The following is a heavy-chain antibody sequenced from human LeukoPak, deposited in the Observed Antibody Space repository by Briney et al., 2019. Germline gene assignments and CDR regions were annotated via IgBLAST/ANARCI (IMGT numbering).Heavy chain of an antibody. CDR2: ISSSSSYI. D-gene: IGHD6-13*01. CDR3: ARSYSSSWYHSDY. J-gene: IGHJ4*02. CDR1: GFTFSSYS. Sequence: GGSLRLSCAASGFTFSSYSMNWVRQAPGKGLEWVSSISSSSSYIYYADSVKGRFTISRDNAKNSLYLQMNSLRAEDTAVYYCARSYSSSWYHSDYWGQGTLVTVSS. V-gene: IGHV3-21*01.